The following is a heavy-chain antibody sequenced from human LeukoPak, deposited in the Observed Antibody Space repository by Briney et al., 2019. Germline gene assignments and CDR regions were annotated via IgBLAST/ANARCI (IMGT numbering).Heavy chain of an antibody. D-gene: IGHD4-17*01. V-gene: IGHV4-34*01. CDR1: GGSFSGYY. CDR3: ARLFDGDYAHY. Sequence: SETLSLTCAVYGGSFSGYYWSWIRQPPGKGLEWIGEINHSGSTNYNPSLKSRVTISVDKSKNQFSLKLSSVTAADTAVYYCARLFDGDYAHYWGQGTLVTVSS. J-gene: IGHJ4*02. CDR2: INHSGST.